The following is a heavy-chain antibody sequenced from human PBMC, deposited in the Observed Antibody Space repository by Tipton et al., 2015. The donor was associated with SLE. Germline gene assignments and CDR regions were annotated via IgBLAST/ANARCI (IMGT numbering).Heavy chain of an antibody. J-gene: IGHJ2*01. CDR1: GGSISSGGFS. D-gene: IGHD6-19*01. CDR2: IYHDEST. CDR3: ARRGIAVAADWYFDL. Sequence: TLSLTCAVSGGSISSGGFSWNWIRQPPGKGLEWIAYIYHDESTYYNPSLKSRVTISVDTSKNQFSLKLNSVTAADTAVYYCARRGIAVAADWYFDLWGRGTLVTVSS. V-gene: IGHV4-30-2*01.